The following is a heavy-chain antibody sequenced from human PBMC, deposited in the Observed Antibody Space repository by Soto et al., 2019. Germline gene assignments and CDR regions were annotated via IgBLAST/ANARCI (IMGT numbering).Heavy chain of an antibody. CDR1: GGSISSYY. J-gene: IGHJ5*02. D-gene: IGHD6-13*01. V-gene: IGHV4-59*01. CDR2: IYYSGST. CDR3: ARGPYSSSWGWFDP. Sequence: SETLSLTCTASGGSISSYYWSWIRQPPGKGLEWIGYIYYSGSTNYNPSLKSRVNISVDTSKNQFSLKLSSVTAADTAVYYCARGPYSSSWGWFDPWGQGTLVTVSS.